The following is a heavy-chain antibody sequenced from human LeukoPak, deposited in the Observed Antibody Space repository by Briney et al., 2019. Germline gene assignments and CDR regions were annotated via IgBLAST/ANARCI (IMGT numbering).Heavy chain of an antibody. CDR2: IYYSGST. CDR3: ARHLYNWKTLFDY. CDR1: GDSISSNSYY. V-gene: IGHV4-39*01. Sequence: PSETLSLTCTVSGDSISSNSYYWGWIRQPPGKGLEWIGSIYYSGSTSYNPSLKSRVTISVDMSKNQFSLKLSSVTAADTAVYYCARHLYNWKTLFDYWGQGTLVTVSS. D-gene: IGHD1-20*01. J-gene: IGHJ4*02.